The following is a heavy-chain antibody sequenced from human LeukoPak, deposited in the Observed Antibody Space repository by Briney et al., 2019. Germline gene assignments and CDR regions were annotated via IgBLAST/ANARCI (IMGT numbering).Heavy chain of an antibody. CDR2: ISAYNGNT. D-gene: IGHD6-6*01. V-gene: IGHV1-18*01. J-gene: IGHJ4*02. Sequence: GASVKVSCKASGYTFTSYGTSWVRQAPGQGLEWMGWISAYNGNTNYAQKLQGRVTMTTDTSTSTAYMELRSLRSDDTAVYYCARDHEFLRAIAARPFDYWGQGTLVTVSS. CDR3: ARDHEFLRAIAARPFDY. CDR1: GYTFTSYG.